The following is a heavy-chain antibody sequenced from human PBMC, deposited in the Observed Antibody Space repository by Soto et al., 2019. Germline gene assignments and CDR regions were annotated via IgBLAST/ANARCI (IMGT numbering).Heavy chain of an antibody. J-gene: IGHJ4*02. D-gene: IGHD3-22*01. Sequence: GGSLRLSCAASGFTFSSYGMHWVRQAPGKGLEWVAVISYDGSNKYYADSVKGRFTISRDNSKNTLYLQMNSLRAEDTAVYYCARSPVPPTYYYDSSGYLRAYYFDYWGQGTLVTVSS. CDR3: ARSPVPPTYYYDSSGYLRAYYFDY. CDR2: ISYDGSNK. CDR1: GFTFSSYG. V-gene: IGHV3-30*03.